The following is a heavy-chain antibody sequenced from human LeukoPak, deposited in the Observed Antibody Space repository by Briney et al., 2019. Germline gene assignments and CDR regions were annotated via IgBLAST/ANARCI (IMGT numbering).Heavy chain of an antibody. CDR1: GGSISSYY. CDR2: IYYSGST. CDR3: ARHSEPGIAVADFDY. V-gene: IGHV4-59*08. J-gene: IGHJ4*02. D-gene: IGHD6-19*01. Sequence: SETLSLTCTVSGGSISSYYWSWIRQPPGKGLEWIGYIYYSGSTNYNPSLKSRVTISVDTSKNQFSLKLSSVTAADTAVYYCARHSEPGIAVADFDYWGQGTLVTVSS.